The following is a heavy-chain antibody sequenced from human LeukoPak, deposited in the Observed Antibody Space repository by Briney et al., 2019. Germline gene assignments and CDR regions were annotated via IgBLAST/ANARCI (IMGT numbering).Heavy chain of an antibody. J-gene: IGHJ4*02. CDR3: ATSSDYGDYRSVDY. D-gene: IGHD4-17*01. Sequence: GGSLRVSCAASGFTFSSYSMNWVRQAPGKGLEWVSSISRSSSYIYYADSVKGRFTIPRDNAKNSLYLQMNSLRAEDTAVYYCATSSDYGDYRSVDYWGQGTLVTVSS. V-gene: IGHV3-21*01. CDR1: GFTFSSYS. CDR2: ISRSSSYI.